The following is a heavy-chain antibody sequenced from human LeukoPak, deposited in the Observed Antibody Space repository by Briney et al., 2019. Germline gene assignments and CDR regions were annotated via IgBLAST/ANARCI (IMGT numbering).Heavy chain of an antibody. D-gene: IGHD6-13*01. J-gene: IGHJ5*02. Sequence: SETLSLTCSVSGGSISSSGSCWAWIRQPPGKGLEWIGYIYYSGSTNYNPSLKSRVTISVDTSKNQFSLKLSSVTAADTAVYYCARAGYSSSWQRVHWFDPWGQGTLVTVSS. V-gene: IGHV4-61*08. CDR1: GGSISSSGSC. CDR3: ARAGYSSSWQRVHWFDP. CDR2: IYYSGST.